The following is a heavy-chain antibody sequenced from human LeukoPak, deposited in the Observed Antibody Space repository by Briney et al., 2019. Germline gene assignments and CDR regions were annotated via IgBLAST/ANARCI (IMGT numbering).Heavy chain of an antibody. J-gene: IGHJ4*02. D-gene: IGHD3-9*01. CDR2: MYSVGST. CDR3: AEDLDYAICVYYYDY. V-gene: IGHV3-53*01. Sequence: GGSLRLSSPVSGITERRNMIDLGRAPGKGLEWVSVMYSVGSTYYADSVKGRFTISRDNSRNTLYLQMNSLRADDTAVDYYAEDLDYAICVYYYDYGGQGTLVTVSS. CDR1: GITERRN.